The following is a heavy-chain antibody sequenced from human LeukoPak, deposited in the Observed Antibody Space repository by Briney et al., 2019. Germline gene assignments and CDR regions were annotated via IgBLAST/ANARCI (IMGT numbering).Heavy chain of an antibody. CDR3: ASHARDFWSGYKEAYYYYYMDV. V-gene: IGHV4-34*01. J-gene: IGHJ6*03. CDR2: IYHSGST. Sequence: PSETLSLTCAVYGGSFSGYYWSWIRQPPGKGLEWIGSIYHSGSTYYNPSLKSRVTISVDTSKNQFSLKLSSVTAADTAVYYCASHARDFWSGYKEAYYYYYMDVWGKGTTVTVSS. D-gene: IGHD3-3*01. CDR1: GGSFSGYY.